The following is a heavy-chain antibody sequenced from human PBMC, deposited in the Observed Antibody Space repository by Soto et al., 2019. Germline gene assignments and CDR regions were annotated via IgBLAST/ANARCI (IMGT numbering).Heavy chain of an antibody. V-gene: IGHV3-30-3*01. CDR3: PRDINVYYYKSGGYH. D-gene: IGHD3-22*01. CDR2: ISHDGGNK. Sequence: GGSLRLSCEGSASTFSSYAIHWVRQAPGGGLEWVAMISHDGGNKYYAESVKGRFTISRDNSKNTVYLQMNSLRTEDTAVYYCPRDINVYYYKSGGYHWGQETLVTVSS. CDR1: ASTFSSYA. J-gene: IGHJ4*02.